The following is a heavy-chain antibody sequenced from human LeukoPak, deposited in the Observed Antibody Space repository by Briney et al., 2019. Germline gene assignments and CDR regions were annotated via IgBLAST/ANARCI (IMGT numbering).Heavy chain of an antibody. CDR2: INSDGSST. Sequence: GGSLRLSCAATGFTFSSYWMHWVRQAPGKGLVWVSRINSDGSSTSYADSVKGRFTIYRDNAKNTLYLQMNSLRAEDTAVYYCARGRVGATNGLDFDLWGGGTLATVSS. V-gene: IGHV3-74*01. D-gene: IGHD1-26*01. CDR1: GFTFSSYW. J-gene: IGHJ2*01. CDR3: ARGRVGATNGLDFDL.